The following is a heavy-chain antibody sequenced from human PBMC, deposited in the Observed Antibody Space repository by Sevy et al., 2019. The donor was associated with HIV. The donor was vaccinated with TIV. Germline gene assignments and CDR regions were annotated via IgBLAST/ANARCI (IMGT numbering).Heavy chain of an antibody. D-gene: IGHD5-18*01. CDR1: GFTFSSYS. Sequence: GGSLRLSCAASGFTFSSYSMNWVRQAPGKGLEWVSSISSSSSYIYYADSVKGRFTISRDNAKNSLYLQMNSLRAEDTAVYYCARDDDTAMVTADYWGQRTLVTVSS. CDR2: ISSSSSYI. CDR3: ARDDDTAMVTADY. J-gene: IGHJ4*02. V-gene: IGHV3-21*01.